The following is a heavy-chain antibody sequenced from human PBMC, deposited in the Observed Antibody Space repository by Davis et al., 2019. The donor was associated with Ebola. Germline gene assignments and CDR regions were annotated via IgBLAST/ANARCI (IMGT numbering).Heavy chain of an antibody. Sequence: PGGSLRLSCAASGFTFSSYGMHRVRQAPGKGLERVAVIWYDGSNKYYADSVKGRFTISRDNSKNTLYLQMNSLRAEDTAVYYCARDPSYSSSWYVSYYYGMDVWGQGTTVTVSS. CDR3: ARDPSYSSSWYVSYYYGMDV. V-gene: IGHV3-33*01. J-gene: IGHJ6*02. D-gene: IGHD6-13*01. CDR2: IWYDGSNK. CDR1: GFTFSSYG.